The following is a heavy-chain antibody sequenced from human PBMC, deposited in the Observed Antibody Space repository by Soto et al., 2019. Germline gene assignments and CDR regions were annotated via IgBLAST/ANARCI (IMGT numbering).Heavy chain of an antibody. CDR2: IYSGGST. CDR1: GFTFSSKD. D-gene: IGHD3-22*01. J-gene: IGHJ3*01. Sequence: EVQLVESGGGLIQPGGSLRLSCAASGFTFSSKDMNWVRQAPGKGLESVSLIYSGGSTYYADSVKGRFTISRDNSKNTLYLQMSSLRAEDTAVYYCATRPLLPGAPWGQGTMVTVSS. V-gene: IGHV3-53*01. CDR3: ATRPLLPGAP.